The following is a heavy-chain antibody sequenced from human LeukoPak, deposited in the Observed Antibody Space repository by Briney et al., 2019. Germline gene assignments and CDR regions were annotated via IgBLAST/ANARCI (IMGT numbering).Heavy chain of an antibody. CDR3: ARDKSSGYSYPDAFDV. CDR1: AYIFTGYY. CDR2: INPTSGGT. D-gene: IGHD3-22*01. V-gene: IGHV1-2*02. Sequence: ASVKVSCKASAYIFTGYYMHWVRQAPGQGLEWMGWINPTSGGTNYAQKFQGRVTMTRDTSISTDYMELSRLTSDDTAVYYCARDKSSGYSYPDAFDVWGQGTMVTVSS. J-gene: IGHJ3*01.